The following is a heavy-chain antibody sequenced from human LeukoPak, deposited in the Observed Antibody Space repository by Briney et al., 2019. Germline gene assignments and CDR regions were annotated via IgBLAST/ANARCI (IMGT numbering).Heavy chain of an antibody. CDR3: ARVKPDWNPPDY. CDR2: IYNGGST. CDR1: GGSITSNF. J-gene: IGHJ4*02. Sequence: SGTLSLTCTVSGGSITSNFWSWIRQPPGKGLEWIGYIYDIGYIYNGGSTKYNPSLKDRATIFGDTSKNQFSLKLNSVTAADTAVYYCARVKPDWNPPDYWGQGTLVTVTS. V-gene: IGHV4-4*08. D-gene: IGHD1-1*01.